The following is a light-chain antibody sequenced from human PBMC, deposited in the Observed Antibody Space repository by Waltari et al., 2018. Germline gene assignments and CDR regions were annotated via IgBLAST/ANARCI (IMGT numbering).Light chain of an antibody. J-gene: IGKJ3*01. Sequence: DIKLTPSPSSLSASVGDRVTITCRASLSITMYLNWYQQKAGKAPKLLIYAASILQSGVPSRFSGSGSGTDFTLTISNLQPEDFATYFCQQTYSSPRFGPGTKVDFK. CDR3: QQTYSSPR. CDR2: AAS. CDR1: LSITMY. V-gene: IGKV1-39*01.